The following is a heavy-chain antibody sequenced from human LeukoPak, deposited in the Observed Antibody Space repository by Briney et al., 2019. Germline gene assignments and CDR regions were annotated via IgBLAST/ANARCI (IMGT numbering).Heavy chain of an antibody. V-gene: IGHV3-64D*09. CDR1: GFTFSSYP. CDR3: VKRTDDSSGYDY. CDR2: ISSDGGYT. D-gene: IGHD3-22*01. J-gene: IGHJ4*02. Sequence: PGGSLRLSCSASGFTFSSYPMHWVRQAPGKGLEYVSAISSDGGYTDYADSVKGRFTISRDNSKNTLYLQISSLRAEDTAVYYCVKRTDDSSGYDYSGQGTLVTVSS.